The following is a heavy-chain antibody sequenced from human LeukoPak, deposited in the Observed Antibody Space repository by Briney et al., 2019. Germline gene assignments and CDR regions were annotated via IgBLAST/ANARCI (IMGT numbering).Heavy chain of an antibody. CDR1: GFTFSNYG. Sequence: GRSLRLSCAASGFTFSNYGMHWVRQAPGKGLEWVAVISYDGNNKYYADSVKGRFTISRDNSENTLYLQMNSLRPEDTAVHYCAKERGYGGNSGMGYWGQGTLVTVSS. CDR3: AKERGYGGNSGMGY. J-gene: IGHJ4*02. V-gene: IGHV3-30*18. D-gene: IGHD4-23*01. CDR2: ISYDGNNK.